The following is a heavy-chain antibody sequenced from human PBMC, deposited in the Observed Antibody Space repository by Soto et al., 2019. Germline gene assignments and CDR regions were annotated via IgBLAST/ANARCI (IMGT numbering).Heavy chain of an antibody. CDR2: INHSGST. CDR1: GGSFSGYY. J-gene: IGHJ5*02. V-gene: IGHV4-34*01. D-gene: IGHD3-10*01. CDR3: ARESAYGSGSYWSWFDP. Sequence: SETLSLTCAVYGGSFSGYYWSWIRQPPGKGLEWIGDINHSGSTNYNPSLKSRVTISVDTSKNQFSLKLSSVTAADTAVYYCARESAYGSGSYWSWFDPWGQGTLVTVSS.